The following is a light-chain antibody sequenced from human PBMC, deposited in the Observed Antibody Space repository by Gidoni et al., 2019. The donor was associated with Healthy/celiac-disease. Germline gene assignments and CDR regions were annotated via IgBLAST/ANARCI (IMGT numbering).Light chain of an antibody. V-gene: IGKV1-12*01. Sequence: IRMTQSPSSVSASVGDRVTITCRASRDISNWLAWYQQKLGKAPNLLIYAASSLQSGVPSRFSGSGSGTDFTLTISSLQPEDFATYYCQQTDSFPYTFGQGTKLEIK. CDR3: QQTDSFPYT. CDR2: AAS. CDR1: RDISNW. J-gene: IGKJ2*01.